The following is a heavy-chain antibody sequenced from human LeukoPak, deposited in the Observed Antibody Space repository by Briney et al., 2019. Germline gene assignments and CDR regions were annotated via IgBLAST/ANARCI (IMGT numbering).Heavy chain of an antibody. D-gene: IGHD3-22*01. J-gene: IGHJ3*02. CDR1: GYTFTSYG. Sequence: ASVKVSCKASGYTFTSYGISWVRQAPGQGLEWMGWISAYNGNTNYAQKLQGRVTMTTDTSTSTAYMELRSLRSDDTAVYYCARAIDYYDSSGYFHDAFHIWGQGTMVTVSS. V-gene: IGHV1-18*01. CDR3: ARAIDYYDSSGYFHDAFHI. CDR2: ISAYNGNT.